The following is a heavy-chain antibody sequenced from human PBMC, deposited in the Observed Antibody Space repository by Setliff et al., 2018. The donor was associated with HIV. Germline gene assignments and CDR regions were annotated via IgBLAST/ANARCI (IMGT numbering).Heavy chain of an antibody. D-gene: IGHD3-3*01. V-gene: IGHV1-2*02. CDR2: INPHSGDT. CDR1: GYTFTGYY. CDR3: ARAPTLFGVEYYYYFGMDV. Sequence: RASVKVSCQASGYTFTGYYMHWVRQAPGQGLEWMGWINPHSGDTNYAQKFQDRVTMTRDTSVNIAYMQLSRLRSDDTAVYYCARAPTLFGVEYYYYFGMDVWGQGTTVTVTS. J-gene: IGHJ6*02.